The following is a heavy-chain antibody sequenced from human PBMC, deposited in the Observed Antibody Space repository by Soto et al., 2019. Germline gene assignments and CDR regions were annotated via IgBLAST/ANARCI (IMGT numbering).Heavy chain of an antibody. J-gene: IGHJ5*02. CDR1: GFTFSDHY. V-gene: IGHV3-72*01. CDR2: SRNKANSYTT. CDR3: ARDLGS. Sequence: GGSLRPACAASGFTFSDHYMDWVRQAPGKGLEWVGRSRNKANSYTTEYAASVRGRFTISRDDSKNSLYLQMNSLKTDDPAMYSCARDLGSWGQGT.